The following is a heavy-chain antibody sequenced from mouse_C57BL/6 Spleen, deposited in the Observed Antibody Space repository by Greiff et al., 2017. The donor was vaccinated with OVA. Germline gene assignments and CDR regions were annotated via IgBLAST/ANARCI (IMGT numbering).Heavy chain of an antibody. V-gene: IGHV1-82*01. CDR3: ATYYSNSGAMDY. CDR2: CYPGDGDT. J-gene: IGHJ4*01. CDR1: GYAFSSSW. D-gene: IGHD2-5*01. Sequence: QVQLQQSGPELVKPGASVKIPCKASGYAFSSSWMNWVKQRPGKGLEWFGRCYPGDGDTNYNGKFKGKATLTADKSSSTAYMQPSSLTSEDSAVYFCATYYSNSGAMDYWGQGTSVTVSS.